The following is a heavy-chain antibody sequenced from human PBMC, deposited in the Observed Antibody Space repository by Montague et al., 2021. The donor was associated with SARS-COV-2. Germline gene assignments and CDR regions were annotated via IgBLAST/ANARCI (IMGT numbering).Heavy chain of an antibody. CDR1: GFKFDDYA. CDR3: AKDRRYYFGSSGYPDAFNI. CDR2: ISWSSGGL. D-gene: IGHD3-22*01. J-gene: IGHJ3*02. Sequence: SLRLSCAASGFKFDDYAMHWVRQAPGKGLEWVSGISWSSGGLCYADSVKGRFTISRDNSNDSLYLEMNSLRPDDTALYYCAKDRRYYFGSSGYPDAFNIWGQGTLVTVSS. V-gene: IGHV3-9*01.